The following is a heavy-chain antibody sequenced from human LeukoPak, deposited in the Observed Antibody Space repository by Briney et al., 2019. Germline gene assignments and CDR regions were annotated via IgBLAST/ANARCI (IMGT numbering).Heavy chain of an antibody. J-gene: IGHJ4*02. D-gene: IGHD3-9*01. CDR2: IYYSGST. Sequence: SETLSLTCTVSGGSISSGDYYWSWIRQPPGKGLEWIGYIYYSGSTYYNPSLKSRVTISVDTSKNLFSLKLSSVTAADTAVYYCARGSLRYFDWLSPYYFDYWGQGTLVTVSS. CDR1: GGSISSGDYY. V-gene: IGHV4-30-4*02. CDR3: ARGSLRYFDWLSPYYFDY.